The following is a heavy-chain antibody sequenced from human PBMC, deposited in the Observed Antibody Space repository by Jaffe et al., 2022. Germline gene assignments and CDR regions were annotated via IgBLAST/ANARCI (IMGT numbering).Heavy chain of an antibody. Sequence: QVQLQQWGAGLLKPSETLSLTCAVYGGSFSGYYWSWIRQPPGKGLEWIGEINHSGSTNYNPSLKSRVTISVDTSKNQFSLKLSSVTAADTAVYYCARHPYYGDYVQGGGAFDIWGQGTMVTVSS. V-gene: IGHV4-34*01. D-gene: IGHD4-17*01. CDR1: GGSFSGYY. CDR3: ARHPYYGDYVQGGGAFDI. CDR2: INHSGST. J-gene: IGHJ3*02.